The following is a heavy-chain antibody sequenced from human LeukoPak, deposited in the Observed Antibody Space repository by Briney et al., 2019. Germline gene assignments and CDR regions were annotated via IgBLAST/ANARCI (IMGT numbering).Heavy chain of an antibody. CDR3: AKDICSSTSCYSYYYYYMDV. V-gene: IGHV3-9*01. J-gene: IGHJ6*03. CDR1: GFTFDDYA. Sequence: PGRSLRLSCAASGFTFDDYAMHWVRQAPGKGLEWVSGISWHSGSIGYADSVKGRFTISRDNAKNSLYLQMNSLRAEDTALYYCAKDICSSTSCYSYYYYYMDVWGKGTTVTVSS. CDR2: ISWHSGSI. D-gene: IGHD2-2*02.